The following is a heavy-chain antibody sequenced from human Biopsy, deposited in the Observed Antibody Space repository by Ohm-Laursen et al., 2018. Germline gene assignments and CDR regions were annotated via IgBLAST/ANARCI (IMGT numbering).Heavy chain of an antibody. D-gene: IGHD1-20*01. Sequence: ASVKVSCKVSGYTLPDLSMHWVRQAPGKGLEWMGGFAPENGKTIYAQKFQGRVTMTEDTSTDTAYMELSNLRSEDTAVYYCAGDINNWNVNYWGQGTLVIVSS. V-gene: IGHV1-24*01. J-gene: IGHJ4*02. CDR3: AGDINNWNVNY. CDR1: GYTLPDLS. CDR2: FAPENGKT.